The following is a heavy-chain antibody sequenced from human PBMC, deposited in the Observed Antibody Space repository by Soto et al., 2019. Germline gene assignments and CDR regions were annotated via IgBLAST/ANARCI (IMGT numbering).Heavy chain of an antibody. D-gene: IGHD2-2*01. J-gene: IGHJ4*02. Sequence: EVQLLESGGGLVQPGGSLRLSCAASGFTFSSYAMSWVRQAPGKGLEWVSAISGSGGSTYYADSVKGRFTISRDNSKNTLYLQMNSLRAEDTAVYYCAKDPPDVVQAAIGENFAYWGQGTLVTVSS. V-gene: IGHV3-23*01. CDR3: AKDPPDVVQAAIGENFAY. CDR2: ISGSGGST. CDR1: GFTFSSYA.